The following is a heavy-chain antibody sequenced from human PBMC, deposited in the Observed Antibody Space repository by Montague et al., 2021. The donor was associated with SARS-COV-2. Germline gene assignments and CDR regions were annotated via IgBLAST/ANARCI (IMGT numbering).Heavy chain of an antibody. CDR2: VYGGDSDT. Sequence: QSGAEVKKLGESLKISCKVSGYSFTNHWIAWVRQMPGKGPEWLGIVYGGDSDTKYSPSFQGHVTMSADKSVSTAFLQWSSLKASDTAIYYCARLRSGDQTEFAYWGQGTLVTVSS. V-gene: IGHV5-51*03. D-gene: IGHD4-17*01. CDR3: ARLRSGDQTEFAY. J-gene: IGHJ4*02. CDR1: GYSFTNHW.